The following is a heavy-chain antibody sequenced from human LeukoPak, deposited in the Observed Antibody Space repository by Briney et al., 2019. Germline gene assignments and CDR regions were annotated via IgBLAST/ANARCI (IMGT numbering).Heavy chain of an antibody. CDR3: VKGLYDILTGYTFDY. CDR1: GFTFSSYA. CDR2: ISSNGGST. J-gene: IGHJ4*02. V-gene: IGHV3-64D*06. D-gene: IGHD3-9*01. Sequence: GGSLRLSCSASGFTFSSYAMHWVRQAPGKGLEYVSAISSNGGSTYYADSVKGRFTISRDNSKNTLYLQMSSLRAEDTAVYYCVKGLYDILTGYTFDYWGQGTLVTVSS.